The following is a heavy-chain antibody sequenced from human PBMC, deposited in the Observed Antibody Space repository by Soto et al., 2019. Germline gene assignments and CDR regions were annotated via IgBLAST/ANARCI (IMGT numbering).Heavy chain of an antibody. D-gene: IGHD6-19*01. V-gene: IGHV1-3*01. Sequence: QVQLVQSGAEVKKPGASVKVSCKASGYTFTSYAMHWVRQAPGQRLEWMGWINAGNGNTKYSQKFQGRVTITRDTSASTAYMELSSLRSEDTAVYYCARDRKYSSGWYVGQYGMDVWGQGTTVTVSS. CDR3: ARDRKYSSGWYVGQYGMDV. J-gene: IGHJ6*02. CDR2: INAGNGNT. CDR1: GYTFTSYA.